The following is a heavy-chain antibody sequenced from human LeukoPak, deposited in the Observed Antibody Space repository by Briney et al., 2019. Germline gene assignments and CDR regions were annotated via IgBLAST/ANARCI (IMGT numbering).Heavy chain of an antibody. CDR2: VYYSGST. CDR1: GGSISTYY. V-gene: IGHV4-59*01. J-gene: IGHJ4*02. Sequence: SETLSLTCTVSGGSISTYYWSWIRQPPGKGLEWIGYVYYSGSTNYNPSLKSRVTISVDTSKNQFSLKLSSVTAADMAVYYCARVDYDTSGYFDYWGQGTLVTVSS. CDR3: ARVDYDTSGYFDY. D-gene: IGHD3-22*01.